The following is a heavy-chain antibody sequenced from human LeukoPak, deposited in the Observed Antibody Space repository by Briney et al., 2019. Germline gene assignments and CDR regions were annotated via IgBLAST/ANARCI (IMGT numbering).Heavy chain of an antibody. J-gene: IGHJ3*01. CDR1: GYDFVSYG. CDR2: MSPHNGGR. Sequence: ASVKVSCKASGYDFVSYGISWVRQAPGQGLEWMAWMSPHNGGRKFAERIQDRVTLSTDTSTNTAYMDLRSLRSDDTGIYYCARDRGYRPDTIDVWGQGTTVIVSS. CDR3: ARDRGYRPDTIDV. V-gene: IGHV1-18*01. D-gene: IGHD3-22*01.